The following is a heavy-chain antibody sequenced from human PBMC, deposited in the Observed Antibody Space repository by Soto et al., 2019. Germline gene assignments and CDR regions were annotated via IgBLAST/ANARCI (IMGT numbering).Heavy chain of an antibody. D-gene: IGHD3-10*01. CDR3: THSGYYGWGSYYYQYYGMDV. J-gene: IGHJ6*02. V-gene: IGHV2-5*05. CDR2: IYWDDDK. CDR1: GFSLSTSGGG. Sequence: SGPTLVNPTRTLTLTCTFSGFSLSTSGGGVGWIRKPPGKARGGLALIYWDDDKRYGPSRRSRLTVTKDTSKNWVVLTMPNMDPVDTATSYCTHSGYYGWGSYYYQYYGMDVWGQGTTVTVSS.